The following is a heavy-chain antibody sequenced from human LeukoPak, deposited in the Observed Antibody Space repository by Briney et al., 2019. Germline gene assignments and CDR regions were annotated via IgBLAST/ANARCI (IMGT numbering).Heavy chain of an antibody. V-gene: IGHV3-23*01. CDR2: ILGSGGGT. CDR1: GFTFSTYV. CDR3: ARKGQWLVDYGMDV. J-gene: IGHJ6*02. D-gene: IGHD6-19*01. Sequence: GGSLRLSCAASGFTFSTYVMTWVRQAPGKGLEWVSAILGSGGGTYYADSVKGRFTISRDNSKNTLYLQMNSLRAEDTAVYYCARKGQWLVDYGMDVWGQGTTVTVSS.